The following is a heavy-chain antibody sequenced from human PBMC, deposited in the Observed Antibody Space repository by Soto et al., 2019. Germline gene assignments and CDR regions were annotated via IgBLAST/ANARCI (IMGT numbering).Heavy chain of an antibody. D-gene: IGHD5-18*01. CDR3: ARLLDGRHSYGIATSES. Sequence: QVRLEESGGGVVQPGASRRLSCVASRFTFSDYALHWVRQAPGKGLEWAALISFDGTKKFYADSVKGRFTISRDNSKNTLYLQMNALGPADTAVYYCARLLDGRHSYGIATSESWGQGTLVTVSS. V-gene: IGHV3-30-3*01. CDR1: RFTFSDYA. CDR2: ISFDGTKK. J-gene: IGHJ5*02.